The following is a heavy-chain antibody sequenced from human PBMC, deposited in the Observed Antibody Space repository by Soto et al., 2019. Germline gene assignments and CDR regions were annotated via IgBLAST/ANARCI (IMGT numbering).Heavy chain of an antibody. J-gene: IGHJ4*02. CDR2: IYPADSLT. Sequence: GESLKISCKASGYNFPSYWIAWLRQTPGQGLEWMGIIYPADSLTVYSPSFEGLVTVSADKSINTAYLQWRSLKASDTAMYFCATSSVRTFDYWGQGTLVTVSS. CDR1: GYNFPSYW. CDR3: ATSSVRTFDY. V-gene: IGHV5-51*01. D-gene: IGHD1-26*01.